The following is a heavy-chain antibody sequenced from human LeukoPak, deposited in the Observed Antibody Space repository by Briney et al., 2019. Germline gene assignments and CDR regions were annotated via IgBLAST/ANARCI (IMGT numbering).Heavy chain of an antibody. CDR3: ARETSLAGFASGLGFNY. D-gene: IGHD6-19*01. J-gene: IGHJ4*02. CDR1: GASISGWY. V-gene: IGHV4-59*01. CDR2: VYGSGYT. Sequence: PSETLSLTCTVSGASISGWYWSWIRQPPGKGLEWSGYVYGSGYTNYNPSLNSRVTMSIDTSKNHFSLKLTSVTAADTATYYCARETSLAGFASGLGFNYWGQGILVTVSS.